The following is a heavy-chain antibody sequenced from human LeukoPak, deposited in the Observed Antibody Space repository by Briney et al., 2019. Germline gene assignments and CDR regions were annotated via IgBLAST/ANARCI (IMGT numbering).Heavy chain of an antibody. J-gene: IGHJ6*03. CDR2: IQYDGSNA. Sequence: GGSLRLSCAASRFTFSSYGMHWVRQAPGKGLEWVAYIQYDGSNAQYADSVKGRFSISRDSSKNILYLQMNSLRDEDTAVYYCAKDRCSNGVGCYYYYMDVWGKGTTVTISS. D-gene: IGHD2-8*01. CDR1: RFTFSSYG. CDR3: AKDRCSNGVGCYYYYMDV. V-gene: IGHV3-30*02.